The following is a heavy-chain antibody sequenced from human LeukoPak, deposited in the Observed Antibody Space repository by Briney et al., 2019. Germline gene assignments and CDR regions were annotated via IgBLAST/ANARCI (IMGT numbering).Heavy chain of an antibody. CDR1: GFTFADYA. CDR2: ISWNSGNI. CDR3: AKGRGYNYGYIFGYFDY. D-gene: IGHD5-18*01. J-gene: IGHJ4*02. V-gene: IGHV3-9*01. Sequence: GRSLRLSCAASGFTFADYAMHWVRQTPGKGLEWVSGISWNSGNIDYADSVKGRFTISRDNAKNSLYLQMNSLRAEDTALYYCAKGRGYNYGYIFGYFDYWGQGTLVTVSS.